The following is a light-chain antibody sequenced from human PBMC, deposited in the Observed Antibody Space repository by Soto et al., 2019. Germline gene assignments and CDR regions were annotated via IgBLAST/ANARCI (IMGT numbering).Light chain of an antibody. CDR1: QGINNY. CDR3: QQYNDWPLT. V-gene: IGKV1D-13*01. Sequence: IQLTQSPSSLSASVGARVTITCRTSQGINNYLAWYQQKPGKAPKLLIYKASTLKRGVPSRFSGSGSGTEFTLTISSLQSEDFALYYCQQYNDWPLTFGQGTKVDIK. CDR2: KAS. J-gene: IGKJ1*01.